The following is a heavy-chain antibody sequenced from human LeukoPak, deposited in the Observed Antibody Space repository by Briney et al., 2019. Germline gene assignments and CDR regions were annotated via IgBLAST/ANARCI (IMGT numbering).Heavy chain of an antibody. V-gene: IGHV3-23*01. J-gene: IGHJ6*02. Sequence: PGGSLRLSCAASGFTFSSYAMSWVRQAPGKGLEWVSAISGSGGSTYYADSVKVRFTISRDNSKNTLYLQMNSLRAEDTAVYYCAKDSSGWQHYYYYYGMDVWGQGTTVTVSS. D-gene: IGHD6-19*01. CDR2: ISGSGGST. CDR1: GFTFSSYA. CDR3: AKDSSGWQHYYYYYGMDV.